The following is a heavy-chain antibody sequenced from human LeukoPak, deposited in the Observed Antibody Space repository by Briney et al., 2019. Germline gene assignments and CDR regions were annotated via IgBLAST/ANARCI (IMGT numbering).Heavy chain of an antibody. V-gene: IGHV3-23*01. CDR1: GFTFSDHY. Sequence: GGSLRLSCAPSGFTFSDHYMSWIRQAPGKGLEWVSSISGSCGNTYYADSVKGRFTISRDNSKNTLYMQMNSLRAEDTAVYYCAKLVTHFDYWGQGTLVTVSS. J-gene: IGHJ4*02. D-gene: IGHD4-23*01. CDR3: AKLVTHFDY. CDR2: ISGSCGNT.